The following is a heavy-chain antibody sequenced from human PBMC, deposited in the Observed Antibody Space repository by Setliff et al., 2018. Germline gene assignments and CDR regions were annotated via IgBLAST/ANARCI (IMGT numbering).Heavy chain of an antibody. V-gene: IGHV1-18*01. CDR1: GYTFTTYD. CDR2: ISVHNGRT. Sequence: ASVKVSCKASGYTFTTYDINWVRLAPGQGLEWMGWISVHNGRTIYAERLQARVTMTTDTSTSTAYMELRGLTSDDTAVYYCARIGGSTTVNLLGLFQTPPDAFDFWGQGTMVTVSS. CDR3: ARIGGSTTVNLLGLFQTPPDAFDF. D-gene: IGHD4-17*01. J-gene: IGHJ3*01.